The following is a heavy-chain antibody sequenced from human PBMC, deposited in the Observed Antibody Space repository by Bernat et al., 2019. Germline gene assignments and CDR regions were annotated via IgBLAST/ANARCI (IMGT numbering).Heavy chain of an antibody. V-gene: IGHV2-70*13. Sequence: QVTLRESGPALVKSTQTLTLTCTFSGFSLSTSGMCVSWIRQPPGKALEWLARIDWDDDRYHSTSLKTRLTISKDTSKNQVVLTMTNMDPVDTATYYCVTGYRYGRYYFDDWGQGTLVTVSS. D-gene: IGHD5-18*01. CDR3: VTGYRYGRYYFDD. CDR1: GFSLSTSGMC. CDR2: IDWDDDR. J-gene: IGHJ4*02.